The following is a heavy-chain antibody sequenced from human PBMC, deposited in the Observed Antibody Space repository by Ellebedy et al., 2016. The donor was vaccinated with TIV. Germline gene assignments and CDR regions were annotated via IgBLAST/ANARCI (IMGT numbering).Heavy chain of an antibody. CDR1: GGSISSYY. J-gene: IGHJ4*02. V-gene: IGHV4-4*07. Sequence: LETLSLTCTVSGGSISSYYWSRIRQPAGKGLEWIGRIYTSGSTNYNPSLKSRVTMSVDTSKNQFSLKLSSMTAADTAVYYCAREPLWSGVDYFDYWGQGTLVTVSS. CDR2: IYTSGST. CDR3: AREPLWSGVDYFDY. D-gene: IGHD3-10*01.